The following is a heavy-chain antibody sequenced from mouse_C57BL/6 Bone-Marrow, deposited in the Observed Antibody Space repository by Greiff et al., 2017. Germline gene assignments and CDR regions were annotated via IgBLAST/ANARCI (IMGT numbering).Heavy chain of an antibody. CDR3: TCYDYDVGAWFAY. CDR1: GYTFTSYW. Sequence: VQLQQSGTVLARPGASVKMSCKTSGYTFTSYWMHWVKQRPGQGLEWIGAIYPGNSDTSYNQKFKGKAKLTAVTSASTANMELSSLTNEDSAIYYGTCYDYDVGAWFAYWGQGTLVTVSA. V-gene: IGHV1-5*01. D-gene: IGHD2-4*01. CDR2: IYPGNSDT. J-gene: IGHJ3*01.